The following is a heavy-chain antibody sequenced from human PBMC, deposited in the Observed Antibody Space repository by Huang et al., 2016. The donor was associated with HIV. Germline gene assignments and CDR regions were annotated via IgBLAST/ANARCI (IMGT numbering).Heavy chain of an antibody. CDR2: IYFSEST. J-gene: IGHJ4*02. V-gene: IGHV4-61*01. Sequence: QVQLQESGPGLVKPSETLSLTCTVSGGSVSSGSYYWSWIRQPPGKGREWIGYIYFSESTNYNPALRRRATRSVDTAKNQFTPKLSLVTAADTAVYYCARDGVCIGEVCRMPCDYWGQGTLVTVSS. D-gene: IGHD3-10*01. CDR3: ARDGVCIGEVCRMPCDY. CDR1: GGSVSSGSYY.